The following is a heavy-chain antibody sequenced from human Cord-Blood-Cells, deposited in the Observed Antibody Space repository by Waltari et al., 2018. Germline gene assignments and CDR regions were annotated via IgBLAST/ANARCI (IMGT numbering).Heavy chain of an antibody. D-gene: IGHD5-12*01. Sequence: QLQLQESGPGLVKPSETLSLTCTVSGGSISSSSYYWGWIRQPPGKGLAWIGSIYLSVSTYSNPSLKSRVTISVDTSKNQFSLKLSSVTAADTAVYYCAVATMVRDAFDIWGQGTMVTVSS. CDR2: IYLSVST. J-gene: IGHJ3*02. V-gene: IGHV4-39*01. CDR3: AVATMVRDAFDI. CDR1: GGSISSSSYY.